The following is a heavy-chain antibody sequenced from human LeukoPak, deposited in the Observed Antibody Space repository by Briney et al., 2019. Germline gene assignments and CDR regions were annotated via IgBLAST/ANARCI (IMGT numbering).Heavy chain of an antibody. J-gene: IGHJ3*02. D-gene: IGHD4-17*01. CDR1: GYTFTSYY. Sequence: ASVKVSCKASGYTFTSYYMHWVRQAPGQGLEWMGIINPSGGNTGYAQKFQGRVTITRNTSISTAYMELSSLRSEDTAVYYCARILYGDYGGDAFDIWGQGTMVTVSS. V-gene: IGHV1-46*01. CDR3: ARILYGDYGGDAFDI. CDR2: INPSGGNT.